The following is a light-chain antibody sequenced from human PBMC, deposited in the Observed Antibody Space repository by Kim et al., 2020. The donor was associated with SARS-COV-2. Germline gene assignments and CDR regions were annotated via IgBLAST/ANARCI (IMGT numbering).Light chain of an antibody. CDR2: REGSGSP. Sequence: SVGSSVKLTCTLSSGHSSHIIAWQQQQPGKARRYLMKREGSGSPNKGSGVPARLSGASCRDDSYLTITNIQSEDEADYYCEALARVFGGGTQLTVL. CDR1: SGHSSHI. J-gene: IGLJ3*02. CDR3: EALARV. V-gene: IGLV4-60*03.